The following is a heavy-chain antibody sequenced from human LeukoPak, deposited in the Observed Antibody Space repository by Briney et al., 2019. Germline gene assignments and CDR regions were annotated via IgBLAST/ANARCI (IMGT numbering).Heavy chain of an antibody. J-gene: IGHJ3*02. Sequence: PSETLSLTCAVYGGSFSGYYWSWIRQPPGKGLEWIGEINHSGSTNYNPSLKSRVTISVDTSKNRFSLKLSSVTAADTAVYYCARQLVHAFDIWGQGTMVTVSS. V-gene: IGHV4-34*01. CDR2: INHSGST. CDR1: GGSFSGYY. D-gene: IGHD6-13*01. CDR3: ARQLVHAFDI.